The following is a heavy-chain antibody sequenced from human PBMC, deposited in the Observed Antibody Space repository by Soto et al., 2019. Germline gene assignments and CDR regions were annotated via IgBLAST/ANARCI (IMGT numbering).Heavy chain of an antibody. CDR1: GFTFSRSN. CDR3: EREVGLYRFDS. D-gene: IGHD1-26*01. V-gene: IGHV3-21*01. CDR2: ITSNTDYI. J-gene: IGHJ4*02. Sequence: PGGSLRLSCVASGFTFSRSNMNWVRQAPGKGLEWVSSITSNTDYIHYAHSVKGRFTISRDNAKNSLFPQMNSLRAEDTAVYYCEREVGLYRFDSWGQGTLVTVSS.